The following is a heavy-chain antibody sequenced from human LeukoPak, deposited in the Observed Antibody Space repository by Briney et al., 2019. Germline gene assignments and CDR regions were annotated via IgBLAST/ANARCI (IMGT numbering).Heavy chain of an antibody. Sequence: GVSLRLSCAASGFTFSSYWMHWVRHAPGKGLVWVSRINSDGSSTSYAHSVKGRFTISRDNAKNTLYLQMNSLRADDTAVYYCARDYDYVWGSHSYNWFDPWGQGTLVTVSS. V-gene: IGHV3-74*01. CDR1: GFTFSSYW. CDR2: INSDGSST. J-gene: IGHJ5*02. CDR3: ARDYDYVWGSHSYNWFDP. D-gene: IGHD3-16*01.